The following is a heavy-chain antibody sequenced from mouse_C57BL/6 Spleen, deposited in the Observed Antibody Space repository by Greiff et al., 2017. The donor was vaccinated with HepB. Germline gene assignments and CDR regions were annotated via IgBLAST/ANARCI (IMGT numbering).Heavy chain of an antibody. V-gene: IGHV1-61*01. CDR3: ASQGDYGDAMDY. CDR2: IYPSDSET. J-gene: IGHJ4*01. Sequence: QVQLQQPGAELVRPGSSVKLSCKASGYTFTSYWMDWVKQRPGQGLEWIGNIYPSDSETHYNQKFKDKATLTVDKSSSTAYMQLSSLTSEDSAVYYCASQGDYGDAMDYWGQGTSVTVSS. CDR1: GYTFTSYW. D-gene: IGHD1-1*01.